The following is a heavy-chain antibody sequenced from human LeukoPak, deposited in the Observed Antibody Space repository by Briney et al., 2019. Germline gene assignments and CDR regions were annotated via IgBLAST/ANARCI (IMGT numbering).Heavy chain of an antibody. J-gene: IGHJ4*02. V-gene: IGHV4-39*07. CDR2: IYYSGST. CDR3: ARGGSVATWGGYFDY. D-gene: IGHD6-19*01. Sequence: SETLSLTCTVSGGSISSSSYYWGWIRQPPGKGLEWIGSIYYSGSTYYNPSLKSRVTISVDMSKNQFSLKLSSVTAADTAVYYCARGGSVATWGGYFDYWGQGTLVTVSS. CDR1: GGSISSSSYY.